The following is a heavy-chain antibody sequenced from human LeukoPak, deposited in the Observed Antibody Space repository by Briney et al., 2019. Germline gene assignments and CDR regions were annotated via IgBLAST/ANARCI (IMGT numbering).Heavy chain of an antibody. CDR3: ARGVGEALPYSSSDCYFDL. Sequence: SVHVSCQGCVGIFSCYPISWVRQTPGQGLVWLTGIIPIFGTANYSQKVQGRVTITTDESTSTAYMELSSLRSEDTAVYYCARGVGEALPYSSSDCYFDLWGRGTLVTVSS. CDR2: IIPIFGTA. CDR1: VGIFSCYP. D-gene: IGHD6-6*01. V-gene: IGHV1-69*05. J-gene: IGHJ2*01.